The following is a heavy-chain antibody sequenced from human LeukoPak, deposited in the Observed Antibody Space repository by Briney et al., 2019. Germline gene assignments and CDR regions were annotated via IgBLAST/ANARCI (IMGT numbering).Heavy chain of an antibody. Sequence: GGSLRLSRAASGFTFSSYAMSWARQAPGKRLEWVSGISGSDGSTYYADSVKGRFTISRDNSKNTLYLQMNSLRAEDTAVYYCAKGPQSTYYYYMDVWGKGTTVTVSS. CDR2: ISGSDGST. CDR3: AKGPQSTYYYYMDV. V-gene: IGHV3-23*01. J-gene: IGHJ6*03. CDR1: GFTFSSYA. D-gene: IGHD2-2*01.